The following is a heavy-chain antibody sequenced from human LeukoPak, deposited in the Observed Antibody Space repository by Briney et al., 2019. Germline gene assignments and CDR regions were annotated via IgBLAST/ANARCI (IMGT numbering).Heavy chain of an antibody. J-gene: IGHJ4*02. CDR3: ARGPHY. CDR1: GGSISSYY. Sequence: SETLSLTCTVSGGSISSYYWSRIRQPPGKGLEWIGEINHSGSTNYNPSLKSRVTISVDTSKNQFSLKLSSVTAADTAVYYCARGPHYWGQGTLVTVSS. V-gene: IGHV4-34*01. CDR2: INHSGST.